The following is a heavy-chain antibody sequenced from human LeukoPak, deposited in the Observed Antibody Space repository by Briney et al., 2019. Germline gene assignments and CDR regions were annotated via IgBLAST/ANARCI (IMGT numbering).Heavy chain of an antibody. CDR2: INPNSGGT. CDR1: GYTFTGYY. V-gene: IGHV1-2*02. J-gene: IGHJ5*02. Sequence: ASVKVSCKASGYTFTGYYMHWVRQAPGQGLEWMGWINPNSGGTNYAQKFQGRVTMTRDTSISTAYVELSRLRSDDTAAYYCARENSSTSCYWFDPWGQGTLVTVSS. D-gene: IGHD2-2*01. CDR3: ARENSSTSCYWFDP.